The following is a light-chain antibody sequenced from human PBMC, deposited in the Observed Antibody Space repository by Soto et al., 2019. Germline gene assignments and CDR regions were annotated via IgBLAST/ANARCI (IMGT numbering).Light chain of an antibody. CDR1: ESITRW. CDR2: DAS. Sequence: DIQMTQSPSTLSASIGDTVNITSRASESITRWLAWYQQKPGKAPKFLIYDASTLERGVPSRFSGSGSGTEFTLIISNLQPDDFATYYCQQFKDYVWTFGQGTKVDIK. CDR3: QQFKDYVWT. J-gene: IGKJ1*01. V-gene: IGKV1-5*01.